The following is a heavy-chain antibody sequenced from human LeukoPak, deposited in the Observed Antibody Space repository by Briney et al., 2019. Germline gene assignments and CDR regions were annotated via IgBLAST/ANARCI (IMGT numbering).Heavy chain of an antibody. D-gene: IGHD5-18*01. CDR2: IYYSGST. CDR3: ARSWIRLGYFDY. Sequence: SETLSLTCTVSGGSVNSGTYYWSWIRQPPGKGLEWIGYIYYSGSTNYNPSLKSRVTISVDTSKNQFSLKLSSVTAADTAVYYCARSWIRLGYFDYWGQGTLVTVSS. CDR1: GGSVNSGTYY. J-gene: IGHJ4*02. V-gene: IGHV4-61*01.